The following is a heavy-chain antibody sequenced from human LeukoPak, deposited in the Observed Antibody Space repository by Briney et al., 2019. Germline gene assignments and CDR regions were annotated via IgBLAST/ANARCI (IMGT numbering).Heavy chain of an antibody. CDR1: GFTFSSYD. J-gene: IGHJ4*02. CDR3: SRVGSSGWPNYFDS. Sequence: GGSLGLSCAASGFTFSSYDMHWVRQATGKGLEWVSVIGTSGDTYYAGSVKGRFTISRENAKNSLYLRMNSLTAGDTAVYFCSRVGSSGWPNYFDSWGQGTLVTVSS. CDR2: IGTSGDT. D-gene: IGHD6-19*01. V-gene: IGHV3-13*04.